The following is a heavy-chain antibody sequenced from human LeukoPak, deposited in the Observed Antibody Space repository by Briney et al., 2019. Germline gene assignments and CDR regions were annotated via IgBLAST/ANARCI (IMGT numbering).Heavy chain of an antibody. Sequence: GGSLRLSCAASGFTFSSYWMSWVRQAPGKGLEWVANINEDGSEKYYVDSVKGRFTISRDNAKNSLYLQMSSLRAEDTAVYYCAKDLKVYAIMIDYWGQGTLVTVSS. V-gene: IGHV3-7*03. CDR3: AKDLKVYAIMIDY. CDR1: GFTFSSYW. D-gene: IGHD2-8*01. J-gene: IGHJ4*02. CDR2: INEDGSEK.